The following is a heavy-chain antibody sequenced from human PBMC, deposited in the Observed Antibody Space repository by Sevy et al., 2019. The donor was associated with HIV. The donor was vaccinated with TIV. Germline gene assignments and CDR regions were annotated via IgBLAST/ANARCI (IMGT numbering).Heavy chain of an antibody. CDR1: GFTFKYHG. CDR2: ISIDGSNK. D-gene: IGHD2-15*01. Sequence: GGSLRLSCAASGFTFKYHGMHWVRQASGKGLEWLSLISIDGSNKYYADSVKGRFTISRDNAKNTVSVQMNSLRPEDTATYYCAKDGGHIDIDYWGQGILVTVSS. J-gene: IGHJ4*02. V-gene: IGHV3-30*18. CDR3: AKDGGHIDIDY.